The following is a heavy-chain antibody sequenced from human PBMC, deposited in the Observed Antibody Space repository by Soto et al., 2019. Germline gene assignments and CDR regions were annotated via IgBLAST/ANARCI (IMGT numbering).Heavy chain of an antibody. V-gene: IGHV3-23*01. D-gene: IGHD6-19*01. CDR2: ISGSGGST. CDR3: AKNREWLVTNDEFDY. Sequence: EVQLLESGGGLVQPGGSLRLSCAASGFTFSSYAMSWVRQAPGKGLEWVSAISGSGGSTYYADSVKGRFTISRDNSKNTLYLQMNSLRAEDTAVYYSAKNREWLVTNDEFDYWGQGTLVTVSS. CDR1: GFTFSSYA. J-gene: IGHJ4*02.